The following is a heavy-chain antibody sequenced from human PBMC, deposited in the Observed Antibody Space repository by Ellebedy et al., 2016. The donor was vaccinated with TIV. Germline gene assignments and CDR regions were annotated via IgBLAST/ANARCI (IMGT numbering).Heavy chain of an antibody. V-gene: IGHV4-59*01. CDR3: ARVVWQQPVSYAFDV. CDR1: GGSTTPSY. CDR2: ISYSGST. D-gene: IGHD6-13*01. Sequence: MPSETLSLTCTVSGGSTTPSYWSWIPQPPGQGLAWIGYISYSGSTNYNPSLKSRVAISVDTSKNQFSLRLNSVTAADTAVYFCARVVWQQPVSYAFDVWGQGTMVTVSS. J-gene: IGHJ3*01.